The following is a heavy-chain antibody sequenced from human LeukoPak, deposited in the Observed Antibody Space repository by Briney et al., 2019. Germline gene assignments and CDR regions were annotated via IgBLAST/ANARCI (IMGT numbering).Heavy chain of an antibody. J-gene: IGHJ3*02. CDR2: IYYSGST. D-gene: IGHD6-13*01. CDR1: GGSISSSSYY. V-gene: IGHV4-61*01. Sequence: PSETLSLTCTVSGGSISSSSYYWRWIRQPPGKGLEWIGYIYYSGSTNYNPSLKSRVTISVDTSKNQFSLKLSSVTAADTAVYYCARDPTGIAAKNAFDIWGQGTMVTVSS. CDR3: ARDPTGIAAKNAFDI.